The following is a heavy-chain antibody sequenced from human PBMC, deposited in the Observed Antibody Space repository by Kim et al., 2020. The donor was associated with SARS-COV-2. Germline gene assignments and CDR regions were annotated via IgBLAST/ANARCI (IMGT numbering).Heavy chain of an antibody. V-gene: IGHV4-39*01. CDR3: ARHHPLGPNDAFDI. D-gene: IGHD3-16*01. CDR1: GGSISSSSYY. J-gene: IGHJ3*02. Sequence: SETLSLTCTVSGGSISSSSYYWGWIRQPPGKGLEWSGSIYHGGRSYYNPSLKSRVTISVDTSKNQFSLKLSSVTAADTAVYYCARHHPLGPNDAFDIWGQGTMVTVSS. CDR2: IYHGGRS.